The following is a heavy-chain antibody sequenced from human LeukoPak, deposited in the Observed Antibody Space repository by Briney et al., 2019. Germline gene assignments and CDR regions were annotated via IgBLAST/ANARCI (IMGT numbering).Heavy chain of an antibody. J-gene: IGHJ4*02. V-gene: IGHV3-9*01. Sequence: GRSLRLSCAASGFTFDDYAMHWVRQAPGKGLEWVSGISWNSGSIGYADSVKGRFTISRDNAKNSLYLQMNSLRAEDTALCYCAKDTRGVAVADFDYWGQGTLVTVSS. D-gene: IGHD6-19*01. CDR3: AKDTRGVAVADFDY. CDR1: GFTFDDYA. CDR2: ISWNSGSI.